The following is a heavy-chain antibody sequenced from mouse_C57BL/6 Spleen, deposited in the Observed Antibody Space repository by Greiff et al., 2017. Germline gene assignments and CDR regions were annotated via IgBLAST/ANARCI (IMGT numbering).Heavy chain of an antibody. J-gene: IGHJ3*01. V-gene: IGHV1-5*01. Sequence: EVQLVESGTVLARPGASVKMSCKTSGYTFTSYWMHWVKQRPGQGLEWIGAIYPGNSDTSYNQKFKGKAKLTAVTSASTAYMELSSLTNADSAVYYCTRGESLRKFAYWGQGTLVTVSA. CDR1: GYTFTSYW. CDR3: TRGESLRKFAY. D-gene: IGHD2-12*01. CDR2: IYPGNSDT.